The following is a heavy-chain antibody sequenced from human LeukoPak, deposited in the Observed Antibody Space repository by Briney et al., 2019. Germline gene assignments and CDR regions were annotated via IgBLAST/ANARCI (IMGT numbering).Heavy chain of an antibody. CDR3: ARQAATCYYYYYMDV. V-gene: IGHV3-53*01. Sequence: GGSLRLSCAASGFTVSSNYMSWVRQAPGKGLEWVSVIYSGGSTYYADSVKGRFTISRDNSKNTLYLQMNSLRAEDTAVYYCARQAATCYYYYYMDVWGKGTTVTVSS. CDR2: IYSGGST. J-gene: IGHJ6*03. CDR1: GFTVSSNY. D-gene: IGHD2-15*01.